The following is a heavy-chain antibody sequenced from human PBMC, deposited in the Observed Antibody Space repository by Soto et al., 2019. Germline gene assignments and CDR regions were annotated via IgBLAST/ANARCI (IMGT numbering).Heavy chain of an antibody. CDR1: GGSFTSNNW. Sequence: SETLSLTCAVSGGSFTSNNWWTWVRQPPGQGLEWIGEIYRTGSTNYNPSLKSRVTISLDKSANQFSLKVTSLTAADTAVYYCASRDPGTSVDYWGQGTLVTVSS. CDR2: IYRTGST. D-gene: IGHD1-7*01. V-gene: IGHV4-4*02. J-gene: IGHJ4*02. CDR3: ASRDPGTSVDY.